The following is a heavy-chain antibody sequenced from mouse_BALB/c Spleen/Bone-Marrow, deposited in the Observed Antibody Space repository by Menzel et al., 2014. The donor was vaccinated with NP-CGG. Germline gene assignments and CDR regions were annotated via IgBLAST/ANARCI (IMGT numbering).Heavy chain of an antibody. J-gene: IGHJ1*03. CDR3: ARADGYYGYFDV. CDR1: GFSLTSYG. V-gene: IGHV2-9*02. CDR2: IWAGGST. D-gene: IGHD2-3*01. Sequence: QVQLQQSGPGLVAPSQSLSITCTVSGFSLTSYGVHWVRQPPGKGLEWLGVIWAGGSTNYNSALMSRLSISKDNSKSQVLLKMNSLQTDDTAMYYCARADGYYGYFDVWGTGTTVTVSS.